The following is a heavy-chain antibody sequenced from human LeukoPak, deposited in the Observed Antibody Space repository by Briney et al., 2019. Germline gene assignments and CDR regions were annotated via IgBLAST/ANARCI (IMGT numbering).Heavy chain of an antibody. J-gene: IGHJ4*02. V-gene: IGHV4-59*08. CDR2: VFYEGGT. D-gene: IGHD3-16*01. Sequence: PSETLSLTCTVSGGSITGYYWSWIRQPPGKGLEWVGYVFYEGGTLYNPSLKSRVTISVDTSKTQFSLKLTSVTAADTAVYYCARHGGASGYWGQGTLVTVSS. CDR3: ARHGGASGY. CDR1: GGSITGYY.